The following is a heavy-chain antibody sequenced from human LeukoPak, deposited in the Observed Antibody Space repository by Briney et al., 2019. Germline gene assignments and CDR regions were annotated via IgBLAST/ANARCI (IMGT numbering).Heavy chain of an antibody. V-gene: IGHV3-48*03. J-gene: IGHJ4*02. Sequence: PGGSLRLSCAASGFTFSSYEMNWVRQAPGKGLEWVSYISSSGSTIYYADSVKGRFTISRDNAKNSLYLQMNSLRAEDTAVYYCARDSLLPYGSGSYSDYWGQGTLVTVSS. CDR1: GFTFSSYE. CDR2: ISSSGSTI. CDR3: ARDSLLPYGSGSYSDY. D-gene: IGHD3-10*01.